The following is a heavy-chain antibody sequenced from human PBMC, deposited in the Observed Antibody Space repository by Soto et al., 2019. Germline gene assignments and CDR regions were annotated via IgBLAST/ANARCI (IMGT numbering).Heavy chain of an antibody. D-gene: IGHD2-15*01. CDR1: GYVFTNYY. CDR2: LTPSDGGT. Sequence: QVQLLQSGAEVKTPGATLKVSCKTSGYVFTNYYMHWVRQAPGQGLEWMGRLTPSDGGTVYAPKFQDIITVTRDTSTTTVYMELSSLRFDDTAIYWCAGAPRFTPSGDLDYWGQGTLVTVSS. V-gene: IGHV1-46*01. J-gene: IGHJ4*02. CDR3: AGAPRFTPSGDLDY.